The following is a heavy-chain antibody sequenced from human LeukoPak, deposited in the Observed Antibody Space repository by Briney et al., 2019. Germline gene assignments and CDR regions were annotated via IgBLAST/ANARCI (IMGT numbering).Heavy chain of an antibody. V-gene: IGHV4-59*11. CDR2: ADYTGST. CDR3: AGGYSSDWYFNC. D-gene: IGHD6-19*01. Sequence: SETLSLTCTVSGASITTHYWSWIRQSPGEGLEWIGYADYTGSTKYNPSLKSRVTMSLDTSNNQFSLKLDSVTAADTAAYYCAGGYSSDWYFNCWGQGTQVTVSS. J-gene: IGHJ4*02. CDR1: GASITTHY.